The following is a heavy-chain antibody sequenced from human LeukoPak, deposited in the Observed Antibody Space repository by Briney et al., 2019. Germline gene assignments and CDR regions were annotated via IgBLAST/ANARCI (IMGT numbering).Heavy chain of an antibody. J-gene: IGHJ4*02. CDR1: GGSIRGYY. V-gene: IGHV4-59*12. CDR2: IYSSGST. D-gene: IGHD1-26*01. Sequence: SETLSLTCNVSGGSIRGYYWSWIRQSPEKGLEWIGYIYSSGSTYYNPSLKSRVTISVDTSKNQFSLKLSSVTAADTAVYYCARGWWELPQSIDYWGQGTLVTVSS. CDR3: ARGWWELPQSIDY.